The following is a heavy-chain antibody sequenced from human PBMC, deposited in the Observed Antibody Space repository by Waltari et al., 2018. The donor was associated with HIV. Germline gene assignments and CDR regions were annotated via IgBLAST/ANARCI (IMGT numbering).Heavy chain of an antibody. J-gene: IGHJ5*02. V-gene: IGHV3-9*01. CDR3: AKDRGPFIAVAGT. D-gene: IGHD6-19*01. CDR2: ISWNSGSI. CDR1: GFPFADYS. Sequence: EVQLVESGVGLVQPGRSLRLSCAASGFPFADYSMHWVRQPPGKGLEWVSGISWNSGSIDYADSVKGRFTISRDNTKNSLYLQMNSVRAEDTALYYCAKDRGPFIAVAGTWGQGTLVTVSS.